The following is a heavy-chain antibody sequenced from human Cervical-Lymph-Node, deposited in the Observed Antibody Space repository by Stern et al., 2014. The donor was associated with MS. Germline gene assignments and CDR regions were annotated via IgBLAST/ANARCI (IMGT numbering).Heavy chain of an antibody. J-gene: IGHJ6*02. V-gene: IGHV2-70*13. CDR2: TDWDEDK. CDR1: GFSLTTSGMC. D-gene: IGHD3-16*01. CDR3: ARVMRAGITRYYGMDV. Sequence: QVPLGESGPALVKPTQTLTLTCTFSGFSLTTSGMCVTWIRQPPGKALEWLGITDWDEDKYYSASLKTRLTISKDTSKNQVVLTLSNMDPADTATYYCARVMRAGITRYYGMDVWGQGTTVTVSS.